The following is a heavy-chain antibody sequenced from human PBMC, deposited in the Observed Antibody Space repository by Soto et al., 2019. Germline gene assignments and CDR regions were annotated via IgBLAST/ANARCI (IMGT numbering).Heavy chain of an antibody. Sequence: GSLRLSCTASGFTFGDYAMSWFRQAPGKGLEWVGFIRSKAYGGTTEYAASVKGRFTISRDDSKSIAYLQMNSLKTEDTAVYYCTRDALLWFGEPNAFDIWGQGTMVTVSS. CDR3: TRDALLWFGEPNAFDI. D-gene: IGHD3-10*01. J-gene: IGHJ3*02. CDR1: GFTFGDYA. V-gene: IGHV3-49*03. CDR2: IRSKAYGGTT.